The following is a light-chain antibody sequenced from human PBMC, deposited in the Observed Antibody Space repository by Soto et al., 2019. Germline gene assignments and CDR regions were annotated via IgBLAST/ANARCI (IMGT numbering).Light chain of an antibody. V-gene: IGKV3-20*01. Sequence: VLPQSPDTLSLSPGDRVTLSCRASQSVRSTFLAWYQQKPGQAPRLLIYGASNRATGIPDRFSGSASGTDFTLTISRLEPDDSAVYYCQQYHDSPMNTFGQGTQLEIK. CDR3: QQYHDSPMNT. CDR1: QSVRSTF. CDR2: GAS. J-gene: IGKJ2*01.